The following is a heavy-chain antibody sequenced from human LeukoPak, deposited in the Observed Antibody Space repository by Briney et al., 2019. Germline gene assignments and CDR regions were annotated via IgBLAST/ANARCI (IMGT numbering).Heavy chain of an antibody. CDR2: ISNSGSPI. CDR1: GFTFSRYD. J-gene: IGHJ3*02. V-gene: IGHV3-48*03. Sequence: GGSLRLSCAASGFTFSRYDFNWVRQAPGKGLEWVSYISNSGSPIYYTHSVKGRFTISRGNAKNSLFLQMNSLRAEDTALYYCAKDSSGYYDGAFDIWGQGTMVTVSS. D-gene: IGHD3-22*01. CDR3: AKDSSGYYDGAFDI.